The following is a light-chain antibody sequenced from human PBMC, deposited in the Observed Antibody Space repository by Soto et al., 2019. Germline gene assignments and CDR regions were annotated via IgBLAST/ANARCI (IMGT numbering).Light chain of an antibody. CDR3: QQYYSTPFT. V-gene: IGKV4-1*01. CDR2: WAS. Sequence: DIVMTQSPDSRSVSLGGRATINCKSSQSVLYSSNNKNYLAWYQQKPGQPPKLLIYWASTRESGVPDRFSGSGSGTDFTLTISSLQAEDVAVYYCQQYYSTPFTFGPGTKVDIK. J-gene: IGKJ3*01. CDR1: QSVLYSSNNKNY.